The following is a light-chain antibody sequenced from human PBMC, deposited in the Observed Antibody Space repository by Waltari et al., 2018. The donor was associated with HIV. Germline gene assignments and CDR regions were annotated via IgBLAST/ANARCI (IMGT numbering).Light chain of an antibody. J-gene: IGKJ2*01. V-gene: IGKV1-5*03. CDR3: QQYNSDFYT. CDR2: KAS. CDR1: QNVDRW. Sequence: IQMTQSPYILSASVGDRITIPCRAIQNVDRWWAWYQQRPGRAPKLLIYKASTLKYRVPARFSGSGAGTNFTLTINSLHPDDFATYYCQQYNSDFYTFGLGTRLDLK.